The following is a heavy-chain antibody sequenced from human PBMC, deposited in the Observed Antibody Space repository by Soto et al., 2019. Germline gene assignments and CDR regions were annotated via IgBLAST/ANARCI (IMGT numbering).Heavy chain of an antibody. J-gene: IGHJ5*01. CDR1: GYNFNSYT. V-gene: IGHV1-18*01. CDR3: AGVLGARGHWFDT. CDR2: ISAYNGNT. D-gene: IGHD1-26*01. Sequence: ASVKVSCKASGYNFNSYTISWVRQAPGQGLEWMGRISAYNGNTNYAQKLQGRVTMTTDTSTSTAYMELRSLRSDDTAVYHCAGVLGARGHWFDTQRQGSLVTVSS.